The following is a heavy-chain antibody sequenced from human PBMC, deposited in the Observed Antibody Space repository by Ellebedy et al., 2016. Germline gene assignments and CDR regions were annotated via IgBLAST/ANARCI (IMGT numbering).Heavy chain of an antibody. CDR2: ISSSSSYI. V-gene: IGHV3-21*01. J-gene: IGHJ3*02. CDR1: GFTFSSYS. Sequence: GGSLRLSXAASGFTFSSYSMNWVRQAPGKGLEWVSSISSSSSYIYYADSVKGRFTISRDNAKNSLYLQMNSLRAEDTAVYYCARSLHYYDSSPPAFDIWGQGTMVTVSS. D-gene: IGHD3-22*01. CDR3: ARSLHYYDSSPPAFDI.